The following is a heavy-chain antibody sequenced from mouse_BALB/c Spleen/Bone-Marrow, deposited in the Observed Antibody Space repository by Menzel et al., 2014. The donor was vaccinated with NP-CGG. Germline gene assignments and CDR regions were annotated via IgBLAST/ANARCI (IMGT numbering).Heavy chain of an antibody. CDR2: IDPANGNT. Sequence: EVQLQQSGAEIVKPGASVKSSCTTSGFNIEDSYIYWMKQRPEQGLEWIGRIDPANGNTKYDPKFQGKATITVDTSSATAYLQLSSLTSEDTAVYYCARNYGSSLEYWGQGTTLTVSS. CDR1: GFNIEDSY. CDR3: ARNYGSSLEY. J-gene: IGHJ2*01. D-gene: IGHD1-1*01. V-gene: IGHV14-3*02.